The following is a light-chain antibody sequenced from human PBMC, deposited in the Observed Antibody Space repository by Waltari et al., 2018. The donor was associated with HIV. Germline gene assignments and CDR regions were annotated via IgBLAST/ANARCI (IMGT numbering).Light chain of an antibody. J-gene: IGLJ2*01. V-gene: IGLV2-14*01. CDR3: SSFTTSNTLL. CDR2: EVK. CDR1: SSDIGSYHY. Sequence: QSALTQPASVPGSPGQSITVSCTGTSSDIGSYHYVSWYQQTPGTAPQRVISEVKSRPAGFSTLFSRSQSGTTASLTISGLQTADEAHYYCSSFTTSNTLLFGGGTKVTVL.